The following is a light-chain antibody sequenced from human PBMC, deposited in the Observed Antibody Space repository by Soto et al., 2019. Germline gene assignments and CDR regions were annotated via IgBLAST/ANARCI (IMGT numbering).Light chain of an antibody. CDR3: CSYAGSYTFV. V-gene: IGLV2-11*01. Sequence: QSALTQPRSVSGSPGQSVTISCTGTSSDVRGYNYVSWYRHHPGKAPQLVIYDVHKRPSGVPDRFSGSRSGNTASLAISGLQADAEADYFCCSYAGSYTFVFGGGTKLTVL. CDR2: DVH. J-gene: IGLJ2*01. CDR1: SSDVRGYNY.